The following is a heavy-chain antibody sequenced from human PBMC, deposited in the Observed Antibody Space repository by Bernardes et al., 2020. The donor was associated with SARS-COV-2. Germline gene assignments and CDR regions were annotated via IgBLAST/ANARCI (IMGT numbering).Heavy chain of an antibody. CDR3: ASGGLEVGSFDY. Sequence: SETLSLTCTVSGGSVTSSSSYWSRMRQPAGKGLEWIGHMFTSGSTHYNPSLKSLLTISVDTYKNQFHLRLNSVTAADAAVYYCASGGLEVGSFDYWGQGTLVTVSS. CDR1: GGSVTSSSSY. CDR2: MFTSGST. D-gene: IGHD1-1*01. J-gene: IGHJ4*02. V-gene: IGHV4-61*09.